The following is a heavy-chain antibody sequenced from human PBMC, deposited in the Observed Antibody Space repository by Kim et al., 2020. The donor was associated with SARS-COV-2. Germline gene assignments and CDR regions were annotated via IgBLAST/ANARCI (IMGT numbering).Heavy chain of an antibody. V-gene: IGHV3-13*01. CDR3: ARGLRHYDILTGYSGNSYYFDY. J-gene: IGHJ4*02. Sequence: GGSLRLSCAASGFTFSSYDMHWVRQATGKGLEWVSAIGTAGDTYYPGSVKGRFTISRENAKNSLYLQMNSLRAGDTAVYYCARGLRHYDILTGYSGNSYYFDYWGQGTLVTVSS. D-gene: IGHD3-9*01. CDR2: IGTAGDT. CDR1: GFTFSSYD.